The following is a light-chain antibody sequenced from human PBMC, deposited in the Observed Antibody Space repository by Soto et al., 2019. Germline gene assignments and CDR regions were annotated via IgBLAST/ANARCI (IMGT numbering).Light chain of an antibody. CDR3: QHYYNWPRT. CDR2: GAS. V-gene: IGKV3-15*01. Sequence: EIVMTQSPATLSLSPGERATLSCRASQNIHTNLAWYQHRPGQAPRLLFYGASTRATGLPARFSGSGSGTDFTLTISSLQAEDSALYYCQHYYNWPRTFGQGTRLEIK. CDR1: QNIHTN. J-gene: IGKJ5*01.